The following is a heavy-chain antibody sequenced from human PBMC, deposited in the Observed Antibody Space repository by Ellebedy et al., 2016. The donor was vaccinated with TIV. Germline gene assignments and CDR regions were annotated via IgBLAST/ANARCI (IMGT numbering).Heavy chain of an antibody. CDR1: GFTFSSYA. D-gene: IGHD3-22*01. CDR2: ISGSGGST. J-gene: IGHJ6*02. V-gene: IGHV3-23*01. CDR3: AKDVLSDSSGSSYYYGMDV. Sequence: GGSLRLSCAASGFTFSSYAMSWVRQAPGKGLEWVSAISGSGGSTYYADSVKGRFTISRDNSKNTLYLQMNSLRAEDTAVYYCAKDVLSDSSGSSYYYGMDVWGQGTTVTVSS.